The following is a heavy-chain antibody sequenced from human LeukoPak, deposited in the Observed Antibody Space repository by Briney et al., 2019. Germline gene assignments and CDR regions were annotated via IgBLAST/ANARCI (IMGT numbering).Heavy chain of an antibody. D-gene: IGHD6-13*01. Sequence: ASVKVSCKASGYTFTSYDINWVRQATGQGLEWMGWMNPNSGNTGYAQKFQGRATMTRNTSISTAYMELSSLRSEDTAVYYYARGARFSSSWYRLFDYWGQGTLVTVSS. V-gene: IGHV1-8*01. J-gene: IGHJ4*02. CDR2: MNPNSGNT. CDR1: GYTFTSYD. CDR3: ARGARFSSSWYRLFDY.